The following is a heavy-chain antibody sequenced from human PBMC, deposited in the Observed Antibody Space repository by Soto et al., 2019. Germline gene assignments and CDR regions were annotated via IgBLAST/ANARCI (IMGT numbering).Heavy chain of an antibody. J-gene: IGHJ5*02. CDR1: GYTFTGYY. D-gene: IGHD3-10*01. Sequence: ASVKVSCKASGYTFTGYYMHWVRQAPGQGLEWMGWINPNSGGTNYAQKFQGWVTMTRDTSISTAYMELSRLRSDDTAVYYCARDIGYGSGSDNRFDPWGQGTLVTVSS. V-gene: IGHV1-2*04. CDR3: ARDIGYGSGSDNRFDP. CDR2: INPNSGGT.